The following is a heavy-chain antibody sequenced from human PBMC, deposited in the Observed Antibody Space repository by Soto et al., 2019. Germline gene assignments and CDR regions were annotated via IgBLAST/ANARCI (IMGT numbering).Heavy chain of an antibody. J-gene: IGHJ6*02. D-gene: IGHD3-10*01. CDR2: IKSKTDGGTT. CDR3: TTANYHGSGSYYFYYYYGMDV. CDR1: GFTFSNAW. V-gene: IGHV3-15*01. Sequence: GGSLRLSCAASGFTFSNAWMSWVRQAPGKGLEWVGRIKSKTDGGTTDYAAPVKGRFTISRDDSKNTLYLQMNSLKTEDTAVYYCTTANYHGSGSYYFYYYYGMDVWGQGTTVTVSS.